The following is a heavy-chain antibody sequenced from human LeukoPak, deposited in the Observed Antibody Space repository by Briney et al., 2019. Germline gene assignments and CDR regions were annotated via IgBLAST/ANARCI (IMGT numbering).Heavy chain of an antibody. Sequence: SETLSLTCTVSGGSISSYSWTWIRQPPGKGLEWIGYTSYSGNTNYNPSLKSRVTISLDTPKKQFSLKLTSVTAEDTAVYYCARVGINYYYGLDVWGQGTTVVVSS. CDR3: ARVGINYYYGLDV. D-gene: IGHD3-10*01. CDR2: TSYSGNT. J-gene: IGHJ6*02. V-gene: IGHV4-59*08. CDR1: GGSISSYS.